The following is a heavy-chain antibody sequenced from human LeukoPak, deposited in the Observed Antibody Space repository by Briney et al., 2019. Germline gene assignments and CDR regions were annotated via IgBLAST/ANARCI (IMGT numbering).Heavy chain of an antibody. V-gene: IGHV3-53*04. J-gene: IGHJ6*02. D-gene: IGHD2-2*01. CDR3: ARDRRYCSSTSCYFYYYGMDV. CDR1: GFTFSSYA. CDR2: IYSGGST. Sequence: GGSLRLSCAASGFTFSSYAMSWVRQAPGKGLEWVSVIYSGGSTYYADSVKGRFTISRHNSKNTLYLQMNSLRAEDTAVYYCARDRRYCSSTSCYFYYYGMDVWGQRTTVTVSS.